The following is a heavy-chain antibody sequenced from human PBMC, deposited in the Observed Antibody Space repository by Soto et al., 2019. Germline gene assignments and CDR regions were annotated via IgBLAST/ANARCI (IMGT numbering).Heavy chain of an antibody. J-gene: IGHJ5*02. CDR3: ARPGPNYVDFSDL. Sequence: EVQLVESGGGLVQPGGSLRLSCAASGFTFSSYSMSWVRQAPGKGLEWVSYISDSGKTIYYADSVKGRFTISRDNAKNSLYLQMNSLRVEDTAMYYCARPGPNYVDFSDLWGQGALVTVSS. V-gene: IGHV3-48*04. D-gene: IGHD4-4*01. CDR1: GFTFSSYS. CDR2: ISDSGKTI.